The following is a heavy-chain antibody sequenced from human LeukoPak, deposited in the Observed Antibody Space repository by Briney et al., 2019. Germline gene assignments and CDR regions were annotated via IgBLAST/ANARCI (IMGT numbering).Heavy chain of an antibody. Sequence: GGSLRLSCAASGFTFSSYWMSWVRQAPGKGLEWVANIKQDGSEKYYVDSVKGRFTISRDNAKNSLYLQMNSLRAEDTAVYYCARLPLTGYSRGYYYGMDVWGRGTTVTVSS. V-gene: IGHV3-7*03. CDR1: GFTFSSYW. CDR2: IKQDGSEK. D-gene: IGHD3-9*01. CDR3: ARLPLTGYSRGYYYGMDV. J-gene: IGHJ6*02.